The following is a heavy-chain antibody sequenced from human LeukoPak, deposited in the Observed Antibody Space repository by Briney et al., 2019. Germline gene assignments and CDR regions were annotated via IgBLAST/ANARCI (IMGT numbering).Heavy chain of an antibody. CDR2: IGSSGSPI. D-gene: IGHD1-1*01. CDR1: GFTFSSYE. J-gene: IGHJ4*02. Sequence: GGSLRLSCAASGFTFSSYEMNWVRQAPGKGLEWVSYIGSSGSPIYYADSVKGRFAISRDNAKNSLYLQMNSLRVEDTAVYFCARDLGTTGTNYDYWGQGTLVTVSS. V-gene: IGHV3-48*03. CDR3: ARDLGTTGTNYDY.